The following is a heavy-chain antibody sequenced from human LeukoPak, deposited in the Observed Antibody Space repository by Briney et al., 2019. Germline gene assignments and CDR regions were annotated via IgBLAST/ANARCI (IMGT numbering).Heavy chain of an antibody. CDR3: ARGAAVAGVQRRYYYYGMDV. CDR1: GYTFTSYY. J-gene: IGHJ6*02. CDR2: INPSGGST. V-gene: IGHV1-46*01. D-gene: IGHD6-19*01. Sequence: ASVKVSCKASGYTFTSYYMHWVRQAPGQGLEWMGIINPSGGSTSYAQKFQGRVTMTRDTSTSTVYMELSSLRSEDTAVYYCARGAAVAGVQRRYYYYGMDVWGQGTTVTVSS.